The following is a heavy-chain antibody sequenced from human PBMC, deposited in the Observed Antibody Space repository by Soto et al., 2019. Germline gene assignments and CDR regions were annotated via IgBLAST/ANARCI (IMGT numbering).Heavy chain of an antibody. CDR1: GGTFSSYA. J-gene: IGHJ3*02. CDR3: ARVSGGDQYYYDSSGVVSDAFDI. CDR2: IIPIFGTA. V-gene: IGHV1-69*01. Sequence: QVQLVQSGAEVKKPGSSVKVSCKASGGTFSSYAISWVRQAPGQGLEWMGGIIPIFGTANYAQKFQGRVTITADESTSTAYMELSSLRSEDTAVYYCARVSGGDQYYYDSSGVVSDAFDIWGQGTMVTVSS. D-gene: IGHD3-22*01.